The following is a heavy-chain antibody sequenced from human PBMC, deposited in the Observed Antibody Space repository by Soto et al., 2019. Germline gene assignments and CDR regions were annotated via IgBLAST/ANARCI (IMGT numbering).Heavy chain of an antibody. Sequence: QVQLVQSGAEVKTPGSSVKVSCKASGGTLSDYAISWVRQAPGQGLEWMGGIMPTVDSANYAQNFQGRLTISADESTSTANLELGRLRSDDTAVYYCAVAAVREIMAQESSGMAVWGQGTTVIVSS. V-gene: IGHV1-69*01. CDR1: GGTLSDYA. D-gene: IGHD3-10*01. CDR3: AVAAVREIMAQESSGMAV. CDR2: IMPTVDSA. J-gene: IGHJ6*02.